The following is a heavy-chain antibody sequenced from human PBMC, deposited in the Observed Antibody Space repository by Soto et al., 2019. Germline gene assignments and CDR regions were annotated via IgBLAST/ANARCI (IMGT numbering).Heavy chain of an antibody. V-gene: IGHV4-39*01. CDR3: ASKPGSGSYYLDY. Sequence: QLQLQESGPGLVKPSETLSLTCTVSGGSISTSSYYLGWIRQPPGKGLEWIGSIYHNGNIYYNPSLKSRVTISVDTSKNQFSLKLSSVTAADTAMYYCASKPGSGSYYLDYWGQGTLVTVSS. CDR2: IYHNGNI. D-gene: IGHD3-10*01. CDR1: GGSISTSSYY. J-gene: IGHJ4*02.